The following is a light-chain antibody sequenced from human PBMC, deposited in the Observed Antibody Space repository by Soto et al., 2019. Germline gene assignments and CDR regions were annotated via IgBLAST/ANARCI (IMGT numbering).Light chain of an antibody. V-gene: IGKV1-27*01. J-gene: IGKJ5*01. CDR3: QQSYSTLIT. CDR2: AAS. CDR1: QGISKS. Sequence: DIQMTQSPYSLSASVGDRVAITCRASQGISKSLAWYQQKPGEVPKLLMYAASTLQSGVPSRFSGSGSGTDFTLTISSLQPEDFATYYCQQSYSTLITFGQGTRLEIK.